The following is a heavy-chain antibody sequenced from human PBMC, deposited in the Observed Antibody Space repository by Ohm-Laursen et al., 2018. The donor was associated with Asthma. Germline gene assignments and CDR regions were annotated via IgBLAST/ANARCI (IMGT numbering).Heavy chain of an antibody. CDR3: ARLESSGSYPLSDAFDI. V-gene: IGHV4-34*01. CDR2: INHSGST. J-gene: IGHJ3*02. CDR1: GGSLSGYY. D-gene: IGHD1-26*01. Sequence: SETLSLTCAVFGGSLSGYYWSWIRQPPGKGPEWIGEINHSGSTNYNPSLKSRVTISVNTSKNQFSLKLSSVTAADTAVYYCARLESSGSYPLSDAFDIWGQGTMVTVSS.